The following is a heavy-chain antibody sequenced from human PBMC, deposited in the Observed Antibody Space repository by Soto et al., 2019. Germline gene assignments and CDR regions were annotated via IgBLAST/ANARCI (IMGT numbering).Heavy chain of an antibody. J-gene: IGHJ4*02. CDR2: IFYSGGT. V-gene: IGHV4-39*07. CDR1: GGSISSSTYY. CDR3: AREPLT. Sequence: SETLSLTCTVSGGSISSSTYYWAWIRQSPGKGLEWIGTIFYSGGTFYTPSLKSRVTMSVDTSNNQFSLKLSSVTAADTAVYYCAREPLTWGQGTLVTVSS.